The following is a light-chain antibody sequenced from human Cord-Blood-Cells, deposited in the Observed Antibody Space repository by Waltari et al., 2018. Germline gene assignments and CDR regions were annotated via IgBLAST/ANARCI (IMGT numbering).Light chain of an antibody. CDR1: SSDVGGYNY. CDR3: SSYTSSSTYV. J-gene: IGLJ1*01. Sequence: QSALTQPASVSGSPGQSITISCTGTSSDVGGYNYVSWYQQHPGKAPKLMIYDVSNRPSGVSNRFSGAKSGNTAPLTISGLLAEDEADYYCSSYTSSSTYVFGTGTKVTVL. V-gene: IGLV2-14*01. CDR2: DVS.